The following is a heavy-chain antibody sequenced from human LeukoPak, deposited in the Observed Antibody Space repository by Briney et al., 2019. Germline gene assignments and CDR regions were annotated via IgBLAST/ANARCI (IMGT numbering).Heavy chain of an antibody. V-gene: IGHV3-23*01. CDR2: ISGSGGST. J-gene: IGHJ4*02. CDR1: GFTFSSYA. D-gene: IGHD3-22*01. CDR3: AKDSVISAMIVVVTPDY. Sequence: GGSLRLSCAASGFTFSSYAMSWVRQAPGKGLEWVSAISGSGGSTYYADSVKGRFTISRDNSKNTLYLQMNSLRAEDTAVYYCAKDSVISAMIVVVTPDYWGLGTLVTVSS.